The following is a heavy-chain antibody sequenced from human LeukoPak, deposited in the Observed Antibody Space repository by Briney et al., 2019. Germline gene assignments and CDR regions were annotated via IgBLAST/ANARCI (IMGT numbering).Heavy chain of an antibody. CDR3: ARLNPVSAPLEY. CDR1: GYSFTSYW. Sequence: GEYLKISCKGSGYSFTSYWIAWVRQMPGKGLECMGIIYPGDSDTRYSPSFQGQVTISADKSISTAYLQWSSLRASDTAMYYCARLNPVSAPLEYWGQGTLVTVSS. V-gene: IGHV5-51*01. J-gene: IGHJ4*02. CDR2: IYPGDSDT.